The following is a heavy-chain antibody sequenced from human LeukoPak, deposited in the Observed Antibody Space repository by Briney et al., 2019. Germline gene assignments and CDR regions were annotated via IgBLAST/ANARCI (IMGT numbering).Heavy chain of an antibody. D-gene: IGHD3-22*01. CDR3: ARDLYDSSGYYYTYYYYYMDV. J-gene: IGHJ6*03. Sequence: ASVKVSCKASGYTFTSYDINWVRQATGQGLEWMGWMNPNSGNTGYAQKFQGRVTITRNTSISTAYMELSSLRSEDTAVYYCARDLYDSSGYYYTYYYYYMDVWGKGTTVTVSS. CDR2: MNPNSGNT. CDR1: GYTFTSYD. V-gene: IGHV1-8*03.